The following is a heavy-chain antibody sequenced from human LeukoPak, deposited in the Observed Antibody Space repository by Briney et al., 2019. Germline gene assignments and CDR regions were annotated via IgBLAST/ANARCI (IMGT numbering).Heavy chain of an antibody. V-gene: IGHV4-39*01. Sequence: PSETLSLTCTVSGGSFSSTSYYWGWIRQPPGKGLEWIANIYHTGSTYYNPSLKSRVTISVDTSADQFSLKLSSVTAADTAVYYCARPIRSRDNNWFDPWGQGTLVIVSS. CDR2: IYHTGST. D-gene: IGHD3-10*01. CDR3: ARPIRSRDNNWFDP. J-gene: IGHJ5*02. CDR1: GGSFSSTSYY.